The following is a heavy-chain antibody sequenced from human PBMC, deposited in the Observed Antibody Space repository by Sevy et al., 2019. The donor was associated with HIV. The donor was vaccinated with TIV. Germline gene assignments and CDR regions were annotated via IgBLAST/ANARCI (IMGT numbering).Heavy chain of an antibody. J-gene: IGHJ4*02. CDR1: GYSFTSYW. CDR3: ASTPRGYSGYDLPDY. Sequence: GESLKISCKGSGYSFTSYWIGWVRQMPGKGLEWMGIIYPGDSDTRYSPSFQGQVTISADKSISTAYLQWSSLKASDNAMYYCASTPRGYSGYDLPDYWGQGTLVTVSS. D-gene: IGHD5-12*01. V-gene: IGHV5-51*01. CDR2: IYPGDSDT.